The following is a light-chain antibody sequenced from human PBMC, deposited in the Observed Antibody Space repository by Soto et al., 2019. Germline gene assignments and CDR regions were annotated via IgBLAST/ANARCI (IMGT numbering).Light chain of an antibody. J-gene: IGKJ4*01. CDR1: QTITTF. Sequence: DIQMTQSPSSLSASVGDRVTITCRASQTITTFLNWYQQKPGKAPKLLIYAASTLQSGVPSRFSGSGSGTDFTLTINSLQPEDFATYYCQQSYSNPRTFGGGTKVEIK. CDR3: QQSYSNPRT. V-gene: IGKV1-39*01. CDR2: AAS.